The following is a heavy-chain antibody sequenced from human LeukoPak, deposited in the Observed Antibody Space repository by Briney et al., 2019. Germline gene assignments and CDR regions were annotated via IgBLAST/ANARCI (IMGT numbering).Heavy chain of an antibody. CDR1: GGTFSNYD. Sequence: SVKVSCKASGGTFSNYDVSWVRQAPGQGLEWMGRISLIFGTTNYAQNFQGRVTITTDESTSTAYMELSSLRSEDTAVYCCARGGYYYDSTPDAFDIWGQGTMVTVSS. CDR2: ISLIFGTT. V-gene: IGHV1-69*05. J-gene: IGHJ3*02. D-gene: IGHD3-22*01. CDR3: ARGGYYYDSTPDAFDI.